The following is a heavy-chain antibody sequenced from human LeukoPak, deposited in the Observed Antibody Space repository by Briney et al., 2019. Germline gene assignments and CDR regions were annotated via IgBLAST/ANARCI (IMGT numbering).Heavy chain of an antibody. CDR1: GFTFSSYA. CDR3: VPPPVLERPTGY. V-gene: IGHV3-64D*06. Sequence: GGSLRLSCSASGFTFSSYAMHWVRQAPGKGLEYVSAISSNGGSTYYADSVKGRFTISRDNSKNTLYLQMSSRRAEDTAVYYGVPPPVLERPTGYWGQEPLVTVSS. J-gene: IGHJ4*02. D-gene: IGHD1-1*01. CDR2: ISSNGGST.